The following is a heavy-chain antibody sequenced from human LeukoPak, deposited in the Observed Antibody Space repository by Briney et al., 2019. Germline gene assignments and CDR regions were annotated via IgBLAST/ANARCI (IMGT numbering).Heavy chain of an antibody. CDR2: IIPILGIA. CDR3: ARDFRHTRGYSYGHGAFDI. Sequence: GASVKVSCKASGGTFSSYAISWVRQAPGQGLEWMGRIIPILGIANYAQKFQGRVTITADKSTSTAYMELSSLRSEDTAVYYCARDFRHTRGYSYGHGAFDIWGQGTMVTVSS. V-gene: IGHV1-69*04. J-gene: IGHJ3*02. CDR1: GGTFSSYA. D-gene: IGHD5-18*01.